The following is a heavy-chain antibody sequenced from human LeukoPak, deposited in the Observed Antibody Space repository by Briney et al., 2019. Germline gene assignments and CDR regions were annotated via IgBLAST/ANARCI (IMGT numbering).Heavy chain of an antibody. D-gene: IGHD5-18*01. J-gene: IGHJ6*03. CDR2: LYYSGKT. CDR1: DDSISSSTYY. Sequence: PSETLSLTCIISDDSISSSTYYWGWIRQPPGKGLEWIGTLYYSGKTYYNPSLKSRVTISIDTSKNQFSLKLTSATAADTAVYYCARTEESGYSYGYFGYYYYMDVWGKGTTVTVSS. V-gene: IGHV4-39*07. CDR3: ARTEESGYSYGYFGYYYYMDV.